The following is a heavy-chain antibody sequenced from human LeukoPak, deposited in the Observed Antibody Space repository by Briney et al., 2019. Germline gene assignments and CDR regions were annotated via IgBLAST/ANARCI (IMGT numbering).Heavy chain of an antibody. CDR2: ISSSGSTT. CDR1: GFTFSSFA. Sequence: GGSLRLSCVDSGFTFSSFAMSWVRQAPGKGLEWVSTISSSGSTTYYVDSVKGRFTISRGNSRNTLYLQMNSLRGEDTAVYYCARESPAFDYWGQGTLVTVS. J-gene: IGHJ4*02. CDR3: ARESPAFDY. V-gene: IGHV3-23*01.